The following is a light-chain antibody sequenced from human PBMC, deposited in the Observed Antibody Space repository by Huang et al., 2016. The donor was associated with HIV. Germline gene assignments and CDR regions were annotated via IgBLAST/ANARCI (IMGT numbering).Light chain of an antibody. J-gene: IGKJ4*01. CDR3: QQLNSYPLT. Sequence: IQLTQSPSSLSASVGDRVTITCRARQGISNFLGWYQKKPGKAPKLLIYAASILQSGVPSRFSGSGSGTDFTLTIGSLQPEDFATYYCQQLNSYPLTFGGGTKVEIK. CDR2: AAS. CDR1: QGISNF. V-gene: IGKV1-9*01.